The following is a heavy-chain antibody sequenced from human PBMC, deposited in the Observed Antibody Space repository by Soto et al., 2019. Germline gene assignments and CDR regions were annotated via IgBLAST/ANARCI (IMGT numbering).Heavy chain of an antibody. CDR1: GGSISSSSYY. Sequence: SETLSLTCTVSGGSISSSSYYWGWIRQPPGKGLEWIGSIYYSGSTYYNPSLKSRVTISVDTSKNQFSLKLSSVTAADTAVYYCARHPEYYYDSSGLNWFEPWGQGNLVTVSS. V-gene: IGHV4-39*01. CDR2: IYYSGST. D-gene: IGHD3-22*01. CDR3: ARHPEYYYDSSGLNWFEP. J-gene: IGHJ5*02.